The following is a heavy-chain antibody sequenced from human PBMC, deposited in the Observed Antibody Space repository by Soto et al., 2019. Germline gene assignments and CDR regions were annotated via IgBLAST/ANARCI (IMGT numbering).Heavy chain of an antibody. V-gene: IGHV3-23*01. CDR3: VSWVSAHFDY. D-gene: IGHD2-8*01. CDR1: GFTFRYHG. CDR2: INSNGVDT. J-gene: IGHJ4*02. Sequence: PGGSLRLSCATSGFTFRYHGMSWVRQAPGKGLEWVSTINSNGVDTHYPDSVKGRFIISGDNSRNTLDLHMSSLSAEDTALYYCVSWVSAHFDYWGQGTMVTVSS.